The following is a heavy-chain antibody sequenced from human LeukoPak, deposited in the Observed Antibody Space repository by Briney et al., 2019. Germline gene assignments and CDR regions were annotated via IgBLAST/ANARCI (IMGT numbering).Heavy chain of an antibody. J-gene: IGHJ4*02. CDR1: GGSFSGYY. V-gene: IGHV4-34*01. D-gene: IGHD5-24*01. CDR2: INHSGST. CDR3: ARGGGKMATISKPLDY. Sequence: SETLSLTCAVYGGSFSGYYWSWIRQPPGKGLEWIGEINHSGSTNYNPSLKSRVTISVDTSKNQFSLKLSSVTAADTAVYYCARGGGKMATISKPLDYWGQGTLVTVSS.